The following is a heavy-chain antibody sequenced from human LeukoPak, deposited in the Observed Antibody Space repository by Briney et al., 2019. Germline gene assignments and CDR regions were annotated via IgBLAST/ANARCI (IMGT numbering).Heavy chain of an antibody. CDR1: GGSVTSSGHY. D-gene: IGHD3-9*01. CDR2: LYSSGTT. J-gene: IGHJ4*02. CDR3: ARHVFQRHHYDVLTGYYPYYYFDF. V-gene: IGHV4-39*01. Sequence: SETLSLTCTVSGGSVTSSGHYWGWIRQSPGKGLEWIGSLYSSGTTYYSPSLKSRLTLSVDTSENQFSLNLSLRAAADAAAYFCARHVFQRHHYDVLTGYYPYYYFDFWGQGTLVTVSS.